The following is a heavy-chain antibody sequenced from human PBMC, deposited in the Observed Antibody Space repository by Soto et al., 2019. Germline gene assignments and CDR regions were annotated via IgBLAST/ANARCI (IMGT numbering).Heavy chain of an antibody. Sequence: PGGSLRLSCVASGFTFSSYSMNWVRQAPGKGLEWVSSISSSSSYMYYADSVKGRFTISRDNAKNSLYLQMNSLRAEDTAVYYCARDCSSTSCYDPYYGMDVWGQGTTVTVSS. V-gene: IGHV3-21*01. J-gene: IGHJ6*02. CDR2: ISSSSSYM. D-gene: IGHD2-2*01. CDR3: ARDCSSTSCYDPYYGMDV. CDR1: GFTFSSYS.